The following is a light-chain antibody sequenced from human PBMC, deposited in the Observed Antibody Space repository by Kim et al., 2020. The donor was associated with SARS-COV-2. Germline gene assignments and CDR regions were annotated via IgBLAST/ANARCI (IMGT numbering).Light chain of an antibody. J-gene: IGKJ1*01. CDR3: QQYNNWGT. Sequence: SVSPADRATLSCRASQSVSSNLAWSQQKPGQAPRLLIYGASTRATGIPARFSGSGSGTEFTLTISSLQSEDFAVYYCQQYNNWGTFGQGTKVDIK. V-gene: IGKV3-15*01. CDR1: QSVSSN. CDR2: GAS.